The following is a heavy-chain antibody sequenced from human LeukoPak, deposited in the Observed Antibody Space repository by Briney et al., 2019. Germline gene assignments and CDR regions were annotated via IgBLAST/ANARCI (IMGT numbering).Heavy chain of an antibody. V-gene: IGHV3-15*01. J-gene: IGHJ4*02. D-gene: IGHD3/OR15-3a*01. CDR1: GFTFSNAW. Sequence: GGSLRLSCAASGFTFSNAWMSWVRQARGRGLEWVGRIKRKGDDSTIEYGAGVKGRLSISRDDSKNTLYLQMNSLKSEDTAVYYCTAGTGRSDFDYWGQGTLVTVSS. CDR2: IKRKGDDSTI. CDR3: TAGTGRSDFDY.